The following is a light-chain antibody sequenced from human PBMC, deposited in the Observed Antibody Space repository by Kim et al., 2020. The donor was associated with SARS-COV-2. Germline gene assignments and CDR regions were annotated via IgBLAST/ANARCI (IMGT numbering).Light chain of an antibody. V-gene: IGKV3-20*01. J-gene: IGKJ4*01. Sequence: PGKRATLSCRASPSVGSSSLAWYQQKPGQPPRLLIYDASNRATDIPDRFSGSGSGTDFTLTISTLEPEDYAVYFCQQYGGSPLTFGGGTKVDIK. CDR1: PSVGSSS. CDR3: QQYGGSPLT. CDR2: DAS.